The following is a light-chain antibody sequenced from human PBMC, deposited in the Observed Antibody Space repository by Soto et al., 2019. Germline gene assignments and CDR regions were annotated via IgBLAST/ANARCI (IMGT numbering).Light chain of an antibody. CDR3: QQNYNTPLT. V-gene: IGKV1-39*01. CDR1: QTISSY. J-gene: IGKJ3*01. Sequence: DLEMTQSPSSLSASVGDRVTITCRASQTISSYLNWYHQKPGKAPRLLIYAVSNLQSGVPSRFSGSGSGTDFTLTISSLQPEDFGTYYCQQNYNTPLTFGPGTNVDIK. CDR2: AVS.